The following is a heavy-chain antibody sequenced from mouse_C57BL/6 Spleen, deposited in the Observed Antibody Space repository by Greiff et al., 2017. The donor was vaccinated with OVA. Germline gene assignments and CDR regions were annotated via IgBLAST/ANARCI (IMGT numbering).Heavy chain of an antibody. CDR2: IYPGSGNT. Sequence: VQRVESGAELVRPGASVKLSCKASGYTFTDYYINWVKQRPGQGLEWIARIYPGSGNTYYNEKFKGKATLTAEKSSSTAYMQLSSLTSEDSAVYFCARGAYWGQGTLVTVSA. CDR3: ARGAY. CDR1: GYTFTDYY. J-gene: IGHJ3*01. V-gene: IGHV1-76*01.